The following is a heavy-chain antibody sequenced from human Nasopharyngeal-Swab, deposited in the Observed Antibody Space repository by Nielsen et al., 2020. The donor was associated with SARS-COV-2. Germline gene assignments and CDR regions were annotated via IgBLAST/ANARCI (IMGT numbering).Heavy chain of an antibody. CDR1: GFTFSGYA. Sequence: GGSLRLSCAASGFTFSGYAMHWVRQAPGKGLEWVAVISYDGSNKYYADSVKGRFTISRDNSKNTLYLQMNSLRAEDTAVYYCARDWARSGSYSTHFDYWGQGTLVTVSS. J-gene: IGHJ4*02. V-gene: IGHV3-30-3*01. D-gene: IGHD1-26*01. CDR3: ARDWARSGSYSTHFDY. CDR2: ISYDGSNK.